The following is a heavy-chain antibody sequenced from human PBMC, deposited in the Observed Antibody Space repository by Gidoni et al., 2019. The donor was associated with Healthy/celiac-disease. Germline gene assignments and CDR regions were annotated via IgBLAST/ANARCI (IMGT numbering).Heavy chain of an antibody. CDR2: IYHSGST. CDR3: ARGTTQLDLDYFDY. J-gene: IGHJ4*02. Sequence: QVQLQESGPGLVKPSETLSLTCTVSGYSISSGYYWGWIRQPPGKGLEWIGSIYHSGSTYYNPSLKSRVTISVDTSKNQFSLKLSSVTAADTAVYYCARGTTQLDLDYFDYWGQGTLVTVSS. CDR1: GYSISSGYY. D-gene: IGHD4-17*01. V-gene: IGHV4-38-2*02.